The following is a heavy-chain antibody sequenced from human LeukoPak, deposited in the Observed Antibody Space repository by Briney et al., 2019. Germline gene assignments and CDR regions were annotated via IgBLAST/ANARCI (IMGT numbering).Heavy chain of an antibody. CDR3: ARSVQLWQFDC. V-gene: IGHV4-34*01. D-gene: IGHD5-18*01. CDR1: GGSFSGYY. J-gene: IGHJ4*02. CDR2: INHSGST. Sequence: SETLSLTCAVYGGSFSGYYWSWIRQPPGKGLEWIGEINHSGSTNYNPSLKSRVTISVDTSKNQFSLKLSSVTAADTAVYYCARSVQLWQFDCWGQGTLVTVSS.